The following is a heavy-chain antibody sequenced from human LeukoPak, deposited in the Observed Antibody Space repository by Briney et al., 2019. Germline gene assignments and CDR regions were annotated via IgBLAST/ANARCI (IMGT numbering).Heavy chain of an antibody. Sequence: GGSLRLSCAASGFTVSSNYMSWVRQAPGKGLEWVSVIYSGGSTYYADSVKGRFTISRDNSKNTLYLQMNSLRAEDTAVYYCAGGPNDYSNYYYGMDVWGQGTTVTVSS. CDR2: IYSGGST. J-gene: IGHJ6*02. V-gene: IGHV3-53*01. D-gene: IGHD4-11*01. CDR1: GFTVSSNY. CDR3: AGGPNDYSNYYYGMDV.